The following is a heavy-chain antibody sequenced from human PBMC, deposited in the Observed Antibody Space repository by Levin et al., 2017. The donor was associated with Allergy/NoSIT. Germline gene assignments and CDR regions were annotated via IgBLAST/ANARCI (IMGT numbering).Heavy chain of an antibody. J-gene: IGHJ4*02. D-gene: IGHD5-18*01. CDR1: GFTFDDYA. CDR2: INWNSNTI. Sequence: SLKISCAASGFTFDDYAMHWGRQAPGKGLGGGSGINWNSNTIDYADAVKGRFTLSRDNAKNSLYLQMNSLRTEDTALYYCAKAGYSYGYGRFDYWGQGSLVTVSS. V-gene: IGHV3-9*01. CDR3: AKAGYSYGYGRFDY.